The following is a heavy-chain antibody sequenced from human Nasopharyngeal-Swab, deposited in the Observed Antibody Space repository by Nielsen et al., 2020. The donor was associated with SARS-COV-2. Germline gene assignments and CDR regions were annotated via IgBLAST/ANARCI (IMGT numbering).Heavy chain of an antibody. CDR2: ISYEGRIK. J-gene: IGHJ6*02. Sequence: GESLKISCSASGFTFSSHGMHWVRQAPGKGLEWVATISYEGRIKYYGDSVEGRFTISRDNSKKTLYLEMNSLRPEDTAIYSCAKDQWRRYDILTVWNGMDVWGQGTTVIVSS. V-gene: IGHV3-30*18. CDR3: AKDQWRRYDILTVWNGMDV. CDR1: GFTFSSHG. D-gene: IGHD3-9*01.